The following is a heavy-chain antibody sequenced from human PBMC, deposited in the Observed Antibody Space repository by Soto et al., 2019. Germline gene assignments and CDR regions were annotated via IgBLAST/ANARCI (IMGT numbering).Heavy chain of an antibody. CDR1: GFTFSTYN. D-gene: IGHD6-13*01. J-gene: IGHJ5*01. Sequence: GGSLRLCCAASGFTFSTYNMNWVRQAPGKGLEWVSSISVSTNYIYYADSVKGRFTISRDNTKNSLYLQMNSLRAEDTAVYYFARTTAIAGTQFDSRGQRTPVTGSS. CDR2: ISVSTNYI. V-gene: IGHV3-21*01. CDR3: ARTTAIAGTQFDS.